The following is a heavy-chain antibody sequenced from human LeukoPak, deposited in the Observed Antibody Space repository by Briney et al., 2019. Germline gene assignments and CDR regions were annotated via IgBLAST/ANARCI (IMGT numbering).Heavy chain of an antibody. V-gene: IGHV4-59*08. Sequence: SETLSLTCTVSGGSISSYYWSWIRQPPGKGLEWIGYIYYTGRTNYSPSLKSRVTISVDMSENQFSLKLSSVTAADTAVYYCARFAYCGSNCWYYFDYWGQGTLVTVSS. J-gene: IGHJ4*02. CDR1: GGSISSYY. D-gene: IGHD2-21*01. CDR3: ARFAYCGSNCWYYFDY. CDR2: IYYTGRT.